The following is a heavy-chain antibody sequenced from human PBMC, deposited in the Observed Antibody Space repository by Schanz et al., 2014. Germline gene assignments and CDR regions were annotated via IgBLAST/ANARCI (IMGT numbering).Heavy chain of an antibody. J-gene: IGHJ5*01. CDR3: ARDSDVSKYNLIDS. V-gene: IGHV1-2*06. Sequence: QVQLVQSGADVKKPGASVKVSCKASGYTFTGYSMHWVRQAPGQGLEWMGRINPNSGGTNYAQKFQGKVTMTRDTSISTVYMELTRLTFDDTAIYCCARDSDVSKYNLIDSWGQGTLVTVSS. CDR1: GYTFTGYS. CDR2: INPNSGGT.